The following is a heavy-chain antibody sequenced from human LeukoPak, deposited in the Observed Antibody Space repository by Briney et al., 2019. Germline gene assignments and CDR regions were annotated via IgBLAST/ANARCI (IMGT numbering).Heavy chain of an antibody. V-gene: IGHV3-21*01. Sequence: GRSLRLSCAASGFTFSSYSMNWVRQAPGKGLEWVSSISNSSSYIYYADSVKGRFTISRDNAKNSLYLQMNSLRAEDTAVYYWGRVGVRYSSSATFDYWGQGTLVTVSS. CDR1: GFTFSSYS. J-gene: IGHJ4*02. D-gene: IGHD6-6*01. CDR2: ISNSSSYI. CDR3: GRVGVRYSSSATFDY.